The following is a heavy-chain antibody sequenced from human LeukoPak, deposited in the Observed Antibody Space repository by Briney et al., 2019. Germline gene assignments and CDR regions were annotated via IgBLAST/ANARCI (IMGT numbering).Heavy chain of an antibody. Sequence: ASVKVSCKASGGTFSSYAISWVRQAPGQGLEWMGRIIPILGIANYAQKFQGRVTITADKSTSTAYMELSSLRSEDTAVYYCASTLALGYCSGGSCYRWFDPGAREPWSPSPQ. D-gene: IGHD2-15*01. CDR1: GGTFSSYA. J-gene: IGHJ5*02. CDR2: IIPILGIA. V-gene: IGHV1-69*04. CDR3: ASTLALGYCSGGSCYRWFDP.